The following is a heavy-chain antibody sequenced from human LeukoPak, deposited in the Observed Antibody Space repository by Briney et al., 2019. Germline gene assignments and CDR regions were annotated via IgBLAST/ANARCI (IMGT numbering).Heavy chain of an antibody. J-gene: IGHJ4*02. V-gene: IGHV1-2*02. D-gene: IGHD2-2*01. CDR3: ARDGEVRQGHCSTTSCPVDY. CDR2: LNPNSGDT. Sequence: ASVKVSCKASGYTFTAYSMHWVRQAPGQGLEYMGWLNPNSGDTNYAQKFQGRVTMTRDTSMSTAYMELSGLRFDDTAIYYCARDGEVRQGHCSTTSCPVDYWGQGTLLTVSS. CDR1: GYTFTAYS.